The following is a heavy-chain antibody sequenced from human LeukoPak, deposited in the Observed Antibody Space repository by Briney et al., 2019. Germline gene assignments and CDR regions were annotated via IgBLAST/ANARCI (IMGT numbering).Heavy chain of an antibody. CDR2: IFYSGST. Sequence: SETLSLTCTVSGVSISTYYWSWIRQPPGKGLEWIGYIFYSGSTNYNPSLKSRVTISLETSKNQFSLKLSSVTAADTAVYYCARAYCSGGSCYSSRGKFDSWGQGTLVTVSS. CDR1: GVSISTYY. CDR3: ARAYCSGGSCYSSRGKFDS. V-gene: IGHV4-59*01. D-gene: IGHD2-15*01. J-gene: IGHJ5*01.